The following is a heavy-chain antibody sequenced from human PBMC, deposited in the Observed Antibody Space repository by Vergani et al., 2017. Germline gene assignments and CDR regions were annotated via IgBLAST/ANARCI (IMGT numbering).Heavy chain of an antibody. Sequence: EVQLVQSGAEVKKPGESLRISCKGSGYSFTSYWISWVRQMPGKGLEWMGRIDPSDSYTNYSPSFQGQVTISADKSISTAYLQWSSLKASDTAMYYCARRTIAAAGTAPDWFDPWGQGTLVTVSS. D-gene: IGHD6-13*01. CDR1: GYSFTSYW. J-gene: IGHJ5*02. CDR2: IDPSDSYT. CDR3: ARRTIAAAGTAPDWFDP. V-gene: IGHV5-10-1*04.